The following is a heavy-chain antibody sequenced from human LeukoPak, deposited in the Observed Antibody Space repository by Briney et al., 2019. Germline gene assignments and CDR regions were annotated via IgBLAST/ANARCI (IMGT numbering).Heavy chain of an antibody. Sequence: ASVKVSCKASGYTFTGYYMHWVRQAPGQGLEWMGWINPNSGGTNYAQKFQGRVTMTRDTSNSTAYMELGSLRSEDTAVYYCARDLGFGSENWYFDLWGRGTLVTVSS. CDR1: GYTFTGYY. D-gene: IGHD3-10*01. CDR3: ARDLGFGSENWYFDL. J-gene: IGHJ2*01. V-gene: IGHV1-2*02. CDR2: INPNSGGT.